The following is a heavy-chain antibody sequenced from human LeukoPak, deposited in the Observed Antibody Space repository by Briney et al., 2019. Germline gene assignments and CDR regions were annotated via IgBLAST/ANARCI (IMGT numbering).Heavy chain of an antibody. CDR1: GGSFSGHY. J-gene: IGHJ4*02. CDR3: ARAPAATGTIDY. CDR2: INHSGST. V-gene: IGHV4-34*01. D-gene: IGHD6-13*01. Sequence: SETLSLTCAVYGGSFSGHYWTWIRQPPGKGLEWIGEINHSGSTNYNPSLKSRVTISVDTSKKHFSLKLSSVTAADTAVYYCARAPAATGTIDYWGQGTLVIVSS.